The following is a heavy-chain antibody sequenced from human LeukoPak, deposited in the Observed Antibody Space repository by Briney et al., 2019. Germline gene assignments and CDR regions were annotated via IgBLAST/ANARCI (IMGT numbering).Heavy chain of an antibody. V-gene: IGHV3-33*01. CDR3: ARAPYGGNSGSSVNY. Sequence: GGSLRLSCAASGFTFSSYGMHWVRQAPGKGLEWVAVIRDDGSNKYYADSVKGRFTISKDNSKNTLYLQMNNLRAEDTAVYFSARAPYGGNSGSSVNYWGQGTLVTVSS. D-gene: IGHD4-23*01. CDR2: IRDDGSNK. CDR1: GFTFSSYG. J-gene: IGHJ4*02.